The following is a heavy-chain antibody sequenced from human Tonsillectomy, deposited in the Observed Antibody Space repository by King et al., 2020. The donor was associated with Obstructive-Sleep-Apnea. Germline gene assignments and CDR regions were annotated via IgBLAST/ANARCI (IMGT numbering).Heavy chain of an antibody. D-gene: IGHD2-15*01. CDR1: GFSFIGYG. Sequence: VQLVQSGGGVVQPGRSLRLSCAASGFSFIGYGMHWVRQAPGKGLEWVAVVWYDGSERYYADSVKGRFTISRDNSKNTLYLQMNSLRAEDTAVYYCAREESLSLAYWGQGTLVTVSS. V-gene: IGHV3-33*01. CDR3: AREESLSLAY. J-gene: IGHJ4*02. CDR2: VWYDGSER.